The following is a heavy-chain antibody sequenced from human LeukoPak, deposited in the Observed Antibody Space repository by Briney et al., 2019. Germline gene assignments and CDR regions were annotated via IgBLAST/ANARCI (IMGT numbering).Heavy chain of an antibody. Sequence: GGSLRLSCAASGFTFSSYAMSWVRQAPGKGLEWVSAISGRGDTIHYADSVKGRFTISRDNSKSMLDLQMNRLRAEDTAVYYCAKDQRSSGWYGGGNWFDPWGQGTLVTVSS. CDR2: ISGRGDTI. D-gene: IGHD6-19*01. CDR1: GFTFSSYA. V-gene: IGHV3-23*01. J-gene: IGHJ5*02. CDR3: AKDQRSSGWYGGGNWFDP.